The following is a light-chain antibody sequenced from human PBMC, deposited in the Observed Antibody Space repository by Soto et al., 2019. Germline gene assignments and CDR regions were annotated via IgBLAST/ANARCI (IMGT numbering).Light chain of an antibody. CDR2: GAS. V-gene: IGKV3-20*01. J-gene: IGKJ3*01. CDR3: QQYGSSLHT. CDR1: QSVSSSY. Sequence: EIVLTQSPGTLSLSPGERATLSCRASQSVSSSYLAWYQQKPGQAPRLLIYGASSRATGIPDRCSGSGSGTDFTLTISRLEPEDFAVYYCQQYGSSLHTFGPGTKVDIK.